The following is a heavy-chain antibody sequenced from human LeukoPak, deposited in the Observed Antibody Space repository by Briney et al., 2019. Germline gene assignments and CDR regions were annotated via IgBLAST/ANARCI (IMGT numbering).Heavy chain of an antibody. CDR1: GGSFSGYY. CDR2: INHSGST. V-gene: IGHV4-34*01. J-gene: IGHJ4*02. CDR3: ASKDTAMRFDY. D-gene: IGHD5-18*01. Sequence: PSETLSLTCAVYGGSFSGYYWSWIRQPPGKGLEWIGEINHSGSTNYNPSLKSRVTISVDTSKNQFSLKLGPVTAADTAVYYCASKDTAMRFDYWGQGTLVTVSS.